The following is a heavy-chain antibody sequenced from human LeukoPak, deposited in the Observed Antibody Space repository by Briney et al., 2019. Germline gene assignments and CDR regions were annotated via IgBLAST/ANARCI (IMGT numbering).Heavy chain of an antibody. CDR3: ARDYWVVVVVAATPNARYGMDV. Sequence: ASVKVSCKASGGTFSSYAISWVRQAPGQGLERMGGIIPIFGTANYAQKFQGRVTITADESTSTAYMELSSLRSEDTAVYYCARDYWVVVVVAATPNARYGMDVWGQGTTVTVSS. CDR2: IIPIFGTA. J-gene: IGHJ6*02. CDR1: GGTFSSYA. V-gene: IGHV1-69*13. D-gene: IGHD2-15*01.